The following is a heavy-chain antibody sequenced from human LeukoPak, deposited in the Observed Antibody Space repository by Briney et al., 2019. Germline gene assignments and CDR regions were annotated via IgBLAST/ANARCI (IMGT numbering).Heavy chain of an antibody. CDR2: TSFDGSSQ. CDR1: GFTFSRYA. CDR3: ARGSVGTPPPFDF. J-gene: IGHJ4*02. D-gene: IGHD2-15*01. V-gene: IGHV3-30-3*01. Sequence: PGGSLRLSCAASGFTFSRYALHWVRQTPGKGLEWVALTSFDGSSQYYADFVKGRFTISRDNSKNTLYLQMNSPRAEDTAVYYCARGSVGTPPPFDFWGQGTLVTVSS.